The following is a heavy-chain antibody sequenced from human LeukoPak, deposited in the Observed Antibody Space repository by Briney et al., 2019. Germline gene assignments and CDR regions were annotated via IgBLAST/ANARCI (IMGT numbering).Heavy chain of an antibody. CDR3: ARGRPYSNNVEDYVDY. J-gene: IGHJ4*02. CDR2: IYYTGRT. Sequence: PSETLSLTCTVSGGSIISYCLNWIRQPPGGGLEWIGCIYYTGRTSYNPSLKSRVTMSVDTSKNQFSLRLSSVTASDTAVYFCARGRPYSNNVEDYVDYWGQGALVTVSS. CDR1: GGSIISYC. D-gene: IGHD4-11*01. V-gene: IGHV4-59*13.